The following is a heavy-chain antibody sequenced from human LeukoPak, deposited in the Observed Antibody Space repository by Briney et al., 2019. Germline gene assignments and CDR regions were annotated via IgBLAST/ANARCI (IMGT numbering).Heavy chain of an antibody. CDR3: AREDFWSGYSVGY. J-gene: IGHJ4*02. V-gene: IGHV7-4-1*02. D-gene: IGHD3-3*01. Sequence: GASVKVSCKASGYTFISYAMNWVRQAPRQGLEWMGWIDTNTGNPTYAQGFTGRFVFSLDTSVTTVYLQISSLKAEDTAVYFCAREDFWSGYSVGYWGQGTLVTVSS. CDR1: GYTFISYA. CDR2: IDTNTGNP.